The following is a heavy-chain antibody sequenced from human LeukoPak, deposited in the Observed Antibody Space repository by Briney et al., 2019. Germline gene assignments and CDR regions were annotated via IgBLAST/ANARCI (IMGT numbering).Heavy chain of an antibody. CDR1: GDSVSAYRAV. D-gene: IGHD3-10*01. CDR3: ARGSYGLGGYYDYYFDF. J-gene: IGHJ4*02. Sequence: SQTLSLTCATSGDSVSAYRAVWARFRQAPSGGLEWLGRTYCRSQCISDYAESVKGRINISPDTSTNQFSLQLNSVTPEDTAVYYCARGSYGLGGYYDYYFDFWGQGTLVTVSS. CDR2: TYCRSQCIS. V-gene: IGHV6-1*01.